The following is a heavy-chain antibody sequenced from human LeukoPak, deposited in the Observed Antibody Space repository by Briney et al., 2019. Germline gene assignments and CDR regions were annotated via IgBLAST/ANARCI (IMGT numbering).Heavy chain of an antibody. Sequence: SETLSLTCSVSGGSITSGSYYWGWVRQPPGKGLEWIGTIFYSGSTYYNPSLESRVIISVDTSKTQFSLKLSSVTAADTAFYFCVHRGVAGLHFDYWGQGTLVTVSS. CDR2: IFYSGST. V-gene: IGHV4-39*01. CDR3: VHRGVAGLHFDY. D-gene: IGHD3-10*01. CDR1: GGSITSGSYY. J-gene: IGHJ4*02.